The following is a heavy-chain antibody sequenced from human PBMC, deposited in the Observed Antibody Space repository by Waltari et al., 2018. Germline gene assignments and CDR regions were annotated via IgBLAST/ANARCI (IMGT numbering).Heavy chain of an antibody. J-gene: IGHJ6*03. CDR1: GFTFGNYA. V-gene: IGHV3-49*04. D-gene: IGHD4-17*01. CDR3: TRDTHDYGDSEPFYHYYYYMDA. CDR2: ITYRAHGGTT. Sequence: EMRLVESGGGLVQPGRSLRLSCAASGFTFGNYAMSWVRQAPGKGLEWVAFITYRAHGGTTNYAASEKGRINISRDDSKSIAYLQMNSLKTEDTAVYYCTRDTHDYGDSEPFYHYYYYMDAWGKGTTVTVSS.